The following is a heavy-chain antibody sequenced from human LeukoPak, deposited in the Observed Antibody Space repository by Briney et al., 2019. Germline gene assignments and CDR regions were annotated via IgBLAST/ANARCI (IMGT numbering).Heavy chain of an antibody. CDR1: GYTFTGYY. J-gene: IGHJ4*02. CDR3: ARVGYDFWSGYPVDY. Sequence: RASVKVSCKASGYTFTGYYMHWVRQAPGQGLEWMGWINPNSGGTNYAQKFQGRVTMTRDTSISTAYMELRSLRSDDTAVYYCARVGYDFWSGYPVDYWGQGTLVTVSS. V-gene: IGHV1-2*02. D-gene: IGHD3-3*01. CDR2: INPNSGGT.